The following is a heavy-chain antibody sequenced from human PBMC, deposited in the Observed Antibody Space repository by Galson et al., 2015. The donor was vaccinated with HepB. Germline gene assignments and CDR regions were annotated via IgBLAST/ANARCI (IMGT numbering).Heavy chain of an antibody. V-gene: IGHV1-18*01. CDR1: GYTFTSYG. J-gene: IGHJ5*02. Sequence: SVKVSCKASGYTFTSYGISWVRQAPGQGLEWMGWISAYNGNTNYAQKLQGRVTMTTDTSTSTAYMELRSLRSDDTAVYYCARSPEGPYGYCSGGSCYWFDPWGQGTLVTVSS. CDR3: ARSPEGPYGYCSGGSCYWFDP. CDR2: ISAYNGNT. D-gene: IGHD2-15*01.